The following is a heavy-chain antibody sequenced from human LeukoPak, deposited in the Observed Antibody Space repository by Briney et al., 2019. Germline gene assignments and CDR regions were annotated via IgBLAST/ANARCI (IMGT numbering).Heavy chain of an antibody. J-gene: IGHJ4*02. D-gene: IGHD3-22*01. CDR2: IDQDGSEK. V-gene: IGHV3-7*01. Sequence: GGSLRLSRAASGVIFNQYWMSWVRQAPGRGLEWVANIDQDGSEKHYVDSVKGRFTISRDNARNSLYLQMNSLRAEDTAVYYCARGRFSYDNTGYSSFYYWGQGTLVTVSS. CDR1: GVIFNQYW. CDR3: ARGRFSYDNTGYSSFYY.